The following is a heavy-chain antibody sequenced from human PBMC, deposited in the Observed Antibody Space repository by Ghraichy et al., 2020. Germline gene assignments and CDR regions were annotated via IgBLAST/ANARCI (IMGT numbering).Heavy chain of an antibody. CDR2: VYYSGNT. D-gene: IGHD1-26*01. V-gene: IGHV4-30-4*01. CDR1: GGSLMSGYYY. Sequence: SETLSLTCTVSGGSLMSGYYYWSWIRQPPGKGLEWIGYVYYSGNTYNNPSLKSRVIMSVDTSKNQFSLKVSSVTAADTAVYYCARGNVGSRPASFDYWGQGTLVSVSS. J-gene: IGHJ4*02. CDR3: ARGNVGSRPASFDY.